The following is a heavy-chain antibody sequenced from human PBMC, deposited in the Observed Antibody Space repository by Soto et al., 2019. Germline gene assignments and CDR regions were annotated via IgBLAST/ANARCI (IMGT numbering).Heavy chain of an antibody. CDR2: IIPIFGTA. Sequence: GASVKVSCKASGGTFSSYAISWVRQAPGQGLEWMGGIIPIFGTANYAQKFQGRVTITADKSTSTAYMVLSSLRSEDTAVYYCARQDRDASILPLLHYYDCDVMDVCGQGSTVTVSS. D-gene: IGHD1-26*01. J-gene: IGHJ6*02. V-gene: IGHV1-69*06. CDR1: GGTFSSYA. CDR3: ARQDRDASILPLLHYYDCDVMDV.